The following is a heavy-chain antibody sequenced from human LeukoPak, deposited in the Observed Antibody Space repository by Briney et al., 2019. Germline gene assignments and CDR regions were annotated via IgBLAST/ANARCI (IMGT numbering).Heavy chain of an antibody. J-gene: IGHJ4*02. V-gene: IGHV4-39*01. D-gene: IGHD6-19*01. CDR3: ARRAVAGNSFEDY. CDR1: GGSISSCSYY. Sequence: SETLSLTCTVSGGSISSCSYYWGWIRQPPGKGLEWIGNIFYSGSTYFNASLKRRFTISVATSNNQFSLPLSSVTAADPAVYYCARRAVAGNSFEDYWGQGTLVTVS. CDR2: IFYSGST.